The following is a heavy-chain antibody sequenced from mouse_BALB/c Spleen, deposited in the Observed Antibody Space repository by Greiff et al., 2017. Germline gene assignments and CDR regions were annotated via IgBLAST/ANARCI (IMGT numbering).Heavy chain of an antibody. CDR3: ARAAYYGNYVNYAMDY. J-gene: IGHJ4*01. CDR1: GYSITSGYY. Sequence: EVKLEESGPGLVKPSQSLSLTCSVTGYSITSGYYWNWIRQFPGNKLEWMGYISYDGSNNYNPSLKNRISITRDTSKNQFFLKLNSVTTEDTATYYCARAAYYGNYVNYAMDYWGQGTSVTVSS. D-gene: IGHD2-10*01. CDR2: ISYDGSN. V-gene: IGHV3-6*02.